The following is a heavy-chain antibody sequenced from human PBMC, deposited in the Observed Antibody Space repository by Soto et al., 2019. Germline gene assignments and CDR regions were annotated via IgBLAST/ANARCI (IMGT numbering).Heavy chain of an antibody. V-gene: IGHV4-34*01. D-gene: IGHD2-15*01. J-gene: IGHJ3*02. CDR1: GGSFSNHY. CDR2: NNHSGKT. CDR3: AGGYWGGGTCYFSDAFDI. Sequence: QVQLQQWGAGLLKPSETLSLTCAVYGGSFSNHYWSWIRQPPGKGLEWIGENNHSGKTNHNPSLKSRVTLSVDASKNHFSLKVSSVTAADTAAYYFAGGYWGGGTCYFSDAFDIWGQGTMVTVSS.